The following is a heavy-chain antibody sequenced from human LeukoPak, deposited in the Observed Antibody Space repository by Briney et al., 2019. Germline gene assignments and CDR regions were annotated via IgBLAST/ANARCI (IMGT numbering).Heavy chain of an antibody. CDR3: ARAYDFGDAFDI. D-gene: IGHD3-3*01. J-gene: IGHJ3*02. CDR2: ISAYNGNT. Sequence: ASVKVSRKASGYTFTSYGISWVRQAPGQGLEWMGWISAYNGNTNYAQKLQGRVTMTTDTSTSTAYMELRSLRSDDTAVYYCARAYDFGDAFDIWGQGTMVTVSS. CDR1: GYTFTSYG. V-gene: IGHV1-18*01.